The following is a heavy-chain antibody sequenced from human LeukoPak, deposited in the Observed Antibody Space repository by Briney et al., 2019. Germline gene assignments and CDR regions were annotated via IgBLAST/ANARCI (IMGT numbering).Heavy chain of an antibody. CDR3: ARGRRAARTHFDY. D-gene: IGHD6-6*01. Sequence: SETLSLTCAVSGGSISSSNWWSRVRQPPGKGLEWIGEIYHSGSTNYNPSLKSRVTISVDKPKNQFSLKLSSVTAADTAVYYCARGRRAARTHFDYWGQGTLVTVSS. CDR1: GGSISSSNW. J-gene: IGHJ4*02. CDR2: IYHSGST. V-gene: IGHV4-4*02.